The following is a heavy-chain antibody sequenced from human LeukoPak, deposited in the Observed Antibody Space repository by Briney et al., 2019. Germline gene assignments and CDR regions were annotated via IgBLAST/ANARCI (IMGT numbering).Heavy chain of an antibody. CDR2: ISGSGGST. CDR3: AAHITYSSSWYWEPFDY. Sequence: GGSLRLSCAASGFTFSSYAMSWVRQAPGKGLEWVSAISGSGGSTYYADSVKGRFTISRDNSKNTLYLQMNSLRAEDTAVYCCAAHITYSSSWYWEPFDYWGQGTLVTVSS. CDR1: GFTFSSYA. J-gene: IGHJ4*02. D-gene: IGHD6-13*01. V-gene: IGHV3-23*01.